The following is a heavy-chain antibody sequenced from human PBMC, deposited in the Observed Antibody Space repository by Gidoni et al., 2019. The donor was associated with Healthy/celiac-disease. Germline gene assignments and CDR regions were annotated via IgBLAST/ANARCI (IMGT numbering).Heavy chain of an antibody. Sequence: GSGPALVKPTQTLTLTCTFSGFSLSTSGMRVSWIRQPPGKALDWLARIDWDDDKCYSTALKTRLTISKDTSKNQVGLTRTNMDPVDTATYYCARTDGDYPFDYWGQGTLVTVSS. V-gene: IGHV2-70*04. CDR3: ARTDGDYPFDY. J-gene: IGHJ4*02. CDR1: GFSLSTSGMR. CDR2: IDWDDDK. D-gene: IGHD4-17*01.